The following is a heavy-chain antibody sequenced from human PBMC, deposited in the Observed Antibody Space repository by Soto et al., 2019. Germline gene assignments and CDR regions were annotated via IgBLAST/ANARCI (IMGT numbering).Heavy chain of an antibody. D-gene: IGHD3-10*01. J-gene: IGHJ6*02. CDR3: ARDSNGSGSYYFYYYYGMDV. Sequence: SLRLSCAASGFTFVSYAIHFVRHSTCKWLEWVAVISYDGSNKYYADSVKGRFTISRDNSKNTLYLQMNSLRAEDTAVYYCARDSNGSGSYYFYYYYGMDVWGQGTTVTVP. CDR2: ISYDGSNK. CDR1: GFTFVSYA. V-gene: IGHV3-30-3*01.